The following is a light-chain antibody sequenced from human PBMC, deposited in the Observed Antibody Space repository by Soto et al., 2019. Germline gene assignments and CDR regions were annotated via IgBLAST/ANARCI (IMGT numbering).Light chain of an antibody. CDR1: ETVATN. CDR3: QQYFERPPMT. Sequence: EVVITQSAATLSLCPLEIATLSCRASETVATNLAWYQQKPGQAPRLLISGASTRAAGISDRFRGSGSGTEFTLTISSLRSEDAAISYCQQYFERPPMTFGQGTKVDIK. V-gene: IGKV3-15*01. CDR2: GAS. J-gene: IGKJ1*01.